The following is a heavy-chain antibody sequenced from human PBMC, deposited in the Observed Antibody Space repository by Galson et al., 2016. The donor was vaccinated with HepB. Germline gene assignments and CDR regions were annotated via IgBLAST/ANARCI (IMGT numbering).Heavy chain of an antibody. CDR3: ARMANGADSD. CDR1: GFSFSDHY. Sequence: SLRLSCAGSGFSFSDHYMDWVRQAPGKGLEWVGRIRNKRNNYITEYAASVIGSFTISRDDSRNSVDLQMNTLKTEDTAVYYCARMANGADSDWGQGTLVTVSS. V-gene: IGHV3-72*01. D-gene: IGHD2-8*01. CDR2: IRNKRNNYIT. J-gene: IGHJ4*02.